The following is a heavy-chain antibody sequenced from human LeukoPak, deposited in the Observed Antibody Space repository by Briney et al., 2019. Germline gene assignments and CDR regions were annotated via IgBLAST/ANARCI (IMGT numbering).Heavy chain of an antibody. CDR3: ARADCSSTSCYLNPPYYYYGMDV. J-gene: IGHJ6*04. Sequence: ASVKVSCKASGGTSNSYAISWVRQAPGQGLEWMGGIIPIFGTANYAQKFQGRVTITADESTSTAYMELSSLRSEDTAVYYCARADCSSTSCYLNPPYYYYGMDVWGKGTTVTVSS. V-gene: IGHV1-69*13. CDR1: GGTSNSYA. D-gene: IGHD2-2*01. CDR2: IIPIFGTA.